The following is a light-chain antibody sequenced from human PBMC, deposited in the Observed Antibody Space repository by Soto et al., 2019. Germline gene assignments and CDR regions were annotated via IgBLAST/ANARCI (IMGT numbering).Light chain of an antibody. J-gene: IGKJ5*01. CDR1: QSVSSN. CDR3: QQYSNWPPPIT. CDR2: GAS. V-gene: IGKV3-15*01. Sequence: EIVMTQSPATLSVSPGERATLSCRASQSVSSNLAWYQQKPGQAPRLLIYGASTRVTDVPARFSGSGSGTEFTLTISSLQSEDFAVYYCQQYSNWPPPITFGQRTRLEIK.